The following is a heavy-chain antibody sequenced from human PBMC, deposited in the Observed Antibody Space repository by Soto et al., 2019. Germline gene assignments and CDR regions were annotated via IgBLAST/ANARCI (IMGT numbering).Heavy chain of an antibody. CDR3: ARGIAARPVYYYYGMTV. CDR2: IIPIFGTA. CDR1: GGTFSSYA. J-gene: IGHJ6*02. D-gene: IGHD6-13*01. V-gene: IGHV1-69*13. Sequence: SVQVSCKASGGTFSSYAISWVRQAPGQGLEWMGGIIPIFGTANYAQKFQGRVTITADESTSTAYMELSSVRSENTAVYYCARGIAARPVYYYYGMTVWGQGTAVT.